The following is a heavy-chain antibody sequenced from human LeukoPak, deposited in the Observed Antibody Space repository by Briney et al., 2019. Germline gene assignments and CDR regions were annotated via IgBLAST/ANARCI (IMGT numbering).Heavy chain of an antibody. CDR2: IYHSGST. Sequence: SETLSLTCAVSGGSISSSNWWSWVRQPPGKGLEWIGEIYHSGSTNYNPSLKSRVTISVDKSKNQFSLKLSSVTAADTAVYYCARHIAAAPGAFDIWGQGTMVTVSS. D-gene: IGHD6-13*01. J-gene: IGHJ3*02. CDR1: GGSISSSNW. CDR3: ARHIAAAPGAFDI. V-gene: IGHV4-4*02.